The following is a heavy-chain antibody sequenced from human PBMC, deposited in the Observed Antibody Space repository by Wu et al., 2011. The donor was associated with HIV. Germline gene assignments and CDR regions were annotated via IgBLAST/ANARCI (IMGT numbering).Heavy chain of an antibody. D-gene: IGHD3-10*01. Sequence: QVQLVQSGAEVKKPGSSVKVSCKASGATFSSYAISWVRQAPGQGLEWMGRIIPIFGTANYAQKFQGRVTITADKSTSTAYMELSSLRSEDTAVYYCARVKISMVRGVIGHYYGIGTSWGRRDRRSPSPQ. CDR1: GATFSSYA. CDR2: IIPIFGTA. J-gene: IGHJ6*01. CDR3: ARVKISMVRGVIGHYYGIGTS. V-gene: IGHV1-69*14.